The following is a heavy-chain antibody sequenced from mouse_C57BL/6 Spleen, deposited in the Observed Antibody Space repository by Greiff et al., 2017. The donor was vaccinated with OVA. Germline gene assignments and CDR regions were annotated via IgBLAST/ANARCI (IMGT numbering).Heavy chain of an antibody. Sequence: VHVKQSGAELVRPGASVKLSCTASGFNIKDDYMHWVKQRPEQGLEWIGWIDPENGDTEYASKFQGKATITADTSSNTAYLQLSSLTSEDTAVYYCTSNYYGSSYQAWFAYWGQGTLVTVSA. CDR1: GFNIKDDY. CDR2: IDPENGDT. J-gene: IGHJ3*01. V-gene: IGHV14-4*01. CDR3: TSNYYGSSYQAWFAY. D-gene: IGHD1-1*01.